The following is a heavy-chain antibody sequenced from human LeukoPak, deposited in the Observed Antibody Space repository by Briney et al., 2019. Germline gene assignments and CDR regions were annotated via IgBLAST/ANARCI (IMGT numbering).Heavy chain of an antibody. D-gene: IGHD3-22*01. J-gene: IGHJ2*01. CDR2: VSGGGGST. Sequence: GGSLRLYCAASGFTFSNYAMSWVRQAPGKGLEWVSGVSGGGGSTDYEDSVKGWLTISRDNSKNTLYLRMDKLRAEDTAVYYCAKVGIKISLIVVVFTTADDWYFDLWGRGTLVTVSS. V-gene: IGHV3-23*01. CDR1: GFTFSNYA. CDR3: AKVGIKISLIVVVFTTADDWYFDL.